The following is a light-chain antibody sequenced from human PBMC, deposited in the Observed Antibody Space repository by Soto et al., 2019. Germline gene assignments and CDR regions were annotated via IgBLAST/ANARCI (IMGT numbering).Light chain of an antibody. J-gene: IGLJ2*01. CDR2: ADT. CDR1: SSNIGAGYD. Sequence: QSVLTQPPSVSGAPGQRITISCTGSSSNIGAGYDVHWYRQLPGTAPKLLIFADTKRPSGVPDRFSGSKSGTSASLTVSGLQADDEADYYCTSYAGGNILVFGGGTKLTVL. CDR3: TSYAGGNILV. V-gene: IGLV1-40*01.